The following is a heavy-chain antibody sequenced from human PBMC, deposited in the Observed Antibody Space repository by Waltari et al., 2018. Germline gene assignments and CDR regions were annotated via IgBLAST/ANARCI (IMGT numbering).Heavy chain of an antibody. CDR2: IIPILGIA. D-gene: IGHD6-13*01. J-gene: IGHJ6*02. CDR1: GGTFRSYT. CDR3: AKNVAAAGTASYYYYGMDV. Sequence: QVQLVQSGAEVTKPGSSVKVSCKASGGTFRSYTIRWVRQAPGQGLEWMGRIIPILGIANYAQKFQGRVTITADKSTSTAYMELSSLRSEDTAVYYCAKNVAAAGTASYYYYGMDVWGQGTTVTVSS. V-gene: IGHV1-69*02.